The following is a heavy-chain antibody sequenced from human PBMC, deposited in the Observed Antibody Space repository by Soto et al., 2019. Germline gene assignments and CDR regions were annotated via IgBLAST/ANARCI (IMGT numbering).Heavy chain of an antibody. J-gene: IGHJ6*02. Sequence: QVQLVQSGSDVKKPGASVKVSCKASGYTFTSYDINWVRQATGQGLEWMGWMNPNSGNTGYAQKFQGRVTMTSNTSISTAYMELSSLRSEDTAVYYCARVTWSKWFGELLNYYYGMDVWGQGTTVTVSS. CDR1: GYTFTSYD. V-gene: IGHV1-8*01. CDR2: MNPNSGNT. CDR3: ARVTWSKWFGELLNYYYGMDV. D-gene: IGHD3-10*01.